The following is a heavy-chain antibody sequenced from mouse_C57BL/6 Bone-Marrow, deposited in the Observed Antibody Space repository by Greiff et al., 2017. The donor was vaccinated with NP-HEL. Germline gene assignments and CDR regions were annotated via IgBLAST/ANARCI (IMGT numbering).Heavy chain of an antibody. Sequence: EVKLVESGGGLVQPGGSLKLSCAASGFTFSDYYMYWVRQTPEKRLEWVAYISNGGGSTYYPDTVKGRFTISRDNAKNTLYLQMSRLKSEDTAMYYCAREGHGSSLFAYWGQGTLVTVSA. CDR1: GFTFSDYY. V-gene: IGHV5-12*01. J-gene: IGHJ3*01. CDR3: AREGHGSSLFAY. CDR2: ISNGGGST. D-gene: IGHD1-1*01.